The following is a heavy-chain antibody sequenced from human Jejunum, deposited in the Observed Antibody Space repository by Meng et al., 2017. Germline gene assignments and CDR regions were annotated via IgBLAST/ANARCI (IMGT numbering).Heavy chain of an antibody. V-gene: IGHV1-3*04. J-gene: IGHJ4*02. CDR3: ARVKYSGYDPFDS. Sequence: QDQLGQSGAEVKRPGASVTVSCKTSGFAFSRYVIHWVRQAPGQRLEWMGWINTVNANTRYSEKFQGRVTITRDTSASTAYMELSSLTSEDTAVYYCARVKYSGYDPFDSWGQGTLVTVSS. D-gene: IGHD5-12*01. CDR2: INTVNANT. CDR1: GFAFSRYV.